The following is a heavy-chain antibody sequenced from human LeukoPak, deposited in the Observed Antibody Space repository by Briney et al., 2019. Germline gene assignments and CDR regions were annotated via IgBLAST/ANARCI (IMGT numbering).Heavy chain of an antibody. J-gene: IGHJ6*02. Sequence: GGSLRLSCAASGFTFSSYWMSWVRQAPGKGLEWVANIKQDGSEKYYVDSVRGRFTTSRDNSKNSLYLQMSSLTSDDTALYYCATWAFYHNLDVWGQGTTVAVSS. CDR3: ATWAFYHNLDV. D-gene: IGHD2/OR15-2a*01. CDR1: GFTFSSYW. V-gene: IGHV3-7*03. CDR2: IKQDGSEK.